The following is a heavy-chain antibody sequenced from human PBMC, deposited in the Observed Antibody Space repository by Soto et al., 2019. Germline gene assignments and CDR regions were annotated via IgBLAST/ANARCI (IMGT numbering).Heavy chain of an antibody. V-gene: IGHV1-69*13. CDR1: GGTFSSYA. CDR3: ARERRQSHYDSSGYTDDAFDI. J-gene: IGHJ3*02. CDR2: IIPIFGTA. Sequence: ASVKVSCKASGGTFSSYAISWVRQAPGQGLEWMGGIIPIFGTANYAQKFQGRVTITADESTSTAYMELSSLRSEDTAVYYCARERRQSHYDSSGYTDDAFDIWGQGTMVTVSS. D-gene: IGHD3-22*01.